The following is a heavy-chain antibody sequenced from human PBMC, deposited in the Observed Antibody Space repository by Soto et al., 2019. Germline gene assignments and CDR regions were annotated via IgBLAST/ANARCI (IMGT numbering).Heavy chain of an antibody. D-gene: IGHD3-10*01. V-gene: IGHV3-15*01. CDR1: GFTFSNAW. Sequence: EVQLVESGGGLVKPGGSLRLSCAASGFTFSNAWMSWVRQAPGKGLEWVGRIKSKTDGGTTDYAAPVKGRFTISRDDSKNTLYLQMNSLKTEDTAVYYCTTDEPKRGPPNYWGQGTLVTVSS. CDR3: TTDEPKRGPPNY. CDR2: IKSKTDGGTT. J-gene: IGHJ4*02.